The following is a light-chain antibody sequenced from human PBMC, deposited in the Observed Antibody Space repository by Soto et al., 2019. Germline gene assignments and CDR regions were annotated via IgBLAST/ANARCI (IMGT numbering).Light chain of an antibody. CDR3: TTWDEGLNGWV. V-gene: IGLV1-44*01. J-gene: IGLJ3*02. CDR1: RSNIGRNT. CDR2: GND. Sequence: QLVLTQPPSASGTPGQRVTISCSGVRSNIGRNTVNWFQHLPGTAPKLLIYGNDHRPSGVPDRFSGSKSGASASLAISGLQSEDEADYYCTTWDEGLNGWVFGGGTKLTVL.